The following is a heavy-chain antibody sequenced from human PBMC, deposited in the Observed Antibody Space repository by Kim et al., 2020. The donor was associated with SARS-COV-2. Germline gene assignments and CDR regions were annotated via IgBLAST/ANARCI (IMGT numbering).Heavy chain of an antibody. CDR1: GGSFSGYY. CDR2: INHSGST. Sequence: SETLSLTCAVYGGSFSGYYWSWIRQPPGKGLEWIGEINHSGSTNYNPSLKSRVTISVDTSKNQFSLKLSSVTAADTAVYYCARVGTMVRGNYNWFDPWGQGTLVTVSS. V-gene: IGHV4-34*01. D-gene: IGHD3-10*01. CDR3: ARVGTMVRGNYNWFDP. J-gene: IGHJ5*02.